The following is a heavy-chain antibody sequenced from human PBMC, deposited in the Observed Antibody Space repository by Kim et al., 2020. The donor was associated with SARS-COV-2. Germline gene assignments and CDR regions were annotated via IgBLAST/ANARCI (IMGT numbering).Heavy chain of an antibody. J-gene: IGHJ4*01. CDR2: INSDGLTT. CDR3: ARVSTTTLFDY. CDR1: GFTLSGYW. D-gene: IGHD1-26*01. V-gene: IGHV3-74*01. Sequence: GGSLRLSCAASGFTLSGYWMHWVRQAPGKGLVWVSRINSDGLTTHYADSVKGRFTISRDNAKNTVYLQMNSLRGEDTAVYYCARVSTTTLFDYWGHVTLVTVSS.